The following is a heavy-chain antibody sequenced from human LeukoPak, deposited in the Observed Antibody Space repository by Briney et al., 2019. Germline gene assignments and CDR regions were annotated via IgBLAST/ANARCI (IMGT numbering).Heavy chain of an antibody. V-gene: IGHV3-30*12. J-gene: IGHJ4*02. Sequence: GGSLRLSCAASGFTFSTYSMHWVRQAPGKGLEWVAFIDYGGSYKYYADSAKSRFTISRDNSRSTLYLQMNSLRVEDTAVYYCARTILPALDYWGQGTLVTVS. D-gene: IGHD2-2*01. CDR1: GFTFSTYS. CDR2: IDYGGSYK. CDR3: ARTILPALDY.